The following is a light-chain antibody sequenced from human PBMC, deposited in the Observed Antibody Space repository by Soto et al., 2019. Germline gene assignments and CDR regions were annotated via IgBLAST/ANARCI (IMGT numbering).Light chain of an antibody. CDR1: SSDVGGFNY. V-gene: IGLV2-14*01. CDR3: SSYTTSSSYV. CDR2: DVY. Sequence: QSALTQPASVSGSPGQSITISCTGTSSDVGGFNYVSCYQQHPGKAPNLLIFDVYSRPSGISNRFSGSKSGNTASLTISGLQAEDEADYYCSSYTTSSSYVFGAGTKVTVL. J-gene: IGLJ1*01.